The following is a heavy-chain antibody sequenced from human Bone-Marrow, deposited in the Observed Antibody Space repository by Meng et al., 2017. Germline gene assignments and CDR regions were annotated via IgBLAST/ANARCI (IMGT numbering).Heavy chain of an antibody. J-gene: IGHJ4*02. CDR2: INPSGGST. CDR1: GYTFTSYY. CDR3: ARAFPPGQEGYCSGGSCYSYSY. V-gene: IGHV1-46*01. Sequence: ASVKVSCKASGYTFTSYYMHWVRQAPGQGLEWMGIINPSGGSTSYAQKFQGRVTMTRDTSTSTVYMELSSLRSEDTAVYYCARAFPPGQEGYCSGGSCYSYSYWGRGTLVTVSS. D-gene: IGHD2-15*01.